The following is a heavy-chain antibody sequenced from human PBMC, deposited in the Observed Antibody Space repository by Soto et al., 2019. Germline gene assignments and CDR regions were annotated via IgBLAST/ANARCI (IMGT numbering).Heavy chain of an antibody. CDR2: SYYIGNT. V-gene: IGHV4-39*01. J-gene: IGHJ4*02. D-gene: IGHD4-17*01. CDR3: GGQHYVAKGSDFEN. CDR1: NGSISSSSSY. Sequence: QLQLQESGSGLVKPSETLSLTCTVSNGSISSSSSYWGWIRQTPGKGLEWIGSSYYIGNTYYNTSLTSRVTISLDTSQTQFSPTLNSVTAADTAVYFCGGQHYVAKGSDFENWGQGTLVTVSS.